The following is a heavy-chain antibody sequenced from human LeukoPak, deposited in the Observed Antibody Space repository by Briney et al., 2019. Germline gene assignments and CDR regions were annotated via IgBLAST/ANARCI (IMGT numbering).Heavy chain of an antibody. CDR1: GYTFTSYG. D-gene: IGHD2-2*01. CDR2: ITAYNGNT. Sequence: ASVRVSSTAPGYTFTSYGISWVRQAPGHGVEWMGWITAYNGNTNYAQKLQGRVTMTTDASTSTAYMELRSLRSDDTAVYYCARDPTYPGVAKPHRSMDVWGQGTTVTVSS. CDR3: ARDPTYPGVAKPHRSMDV. J-gene: IGHJ6*02. V-gene: IGHV1-18*01.